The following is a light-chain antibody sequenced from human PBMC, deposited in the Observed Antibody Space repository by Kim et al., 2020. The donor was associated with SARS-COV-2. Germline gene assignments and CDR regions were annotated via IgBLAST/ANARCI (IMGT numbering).Light chain of an antibody. Sequence: SYELTQPPSVSVSPGQTASFTCSGDKLGDKYACWYQQKPGQSPVLVIYQDSKRPSGIPERFSGSNSGNTATLTISGTQAMDEADYYCQAWDSSSWVFGGG. J-gene: IGLJ3*02. V-gene: IGLV3-1*01. CDR2: QDS. CDR3: QAWDSSSWV. CDR1: KLGDKY.